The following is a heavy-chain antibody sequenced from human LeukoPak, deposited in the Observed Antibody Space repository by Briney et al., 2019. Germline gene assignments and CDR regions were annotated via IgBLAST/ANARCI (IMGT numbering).Heavy chain of an antibody. D-gene: IGHD4-17*01. CDR3: AKDIGDHGDYPDF. V-gene: IGHV3-23*01. CDR2: ISSSGGSA. CDR1: GFTFSDYA. J-gene: IGHJ4*02. Sequence: PGGSLRLSCAASGFTFSDYAMTWVRQAPGKGLEWVSTISSSGGSAHSADSVKGRFTISRDNSKNTLYLHMNSLRAGDTAVFFCAKDIGDHGDYPDFWGQGTLVTVSS.